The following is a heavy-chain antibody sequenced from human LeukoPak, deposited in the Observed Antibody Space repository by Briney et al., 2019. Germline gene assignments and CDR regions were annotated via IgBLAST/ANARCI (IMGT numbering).Heavy chain of an antibody. Sequence: GGSLRLSCAASGFMFSGYWMTWVRQAPGKGLEWVANIKEDGSEENYVDSVKGRFTISRDNAQNSLYLQMTSLRVEDTAVYYCAKVRRGSSGGPYYYYMDVWGKGTTVTVSS. J-gene: IGHJ6*03. CDR2: IKEDGSEE. CDR1: GFMFSGYW. CDR3: AKVRRGSSGGPYYYYMDV. V-gene: IGHV3-7*01. D-gene: IGHD1-26*01.